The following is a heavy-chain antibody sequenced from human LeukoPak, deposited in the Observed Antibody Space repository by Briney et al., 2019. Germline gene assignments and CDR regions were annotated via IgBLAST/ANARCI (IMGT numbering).Heavy chain of an antibody. J-gene: IGHJ4*02. V-gene: IGHV3-23*01. CDR1: GFTFSNYP. CDR2: VSDNGGST. CDR3: AKRVSYSSGSHFDY. Sequence: GGSLRLSCAASGFTFSNYPISWVRQAPGRGLEWVSIVSDNGGSTYYADSVKGRFSISRDNSKNTLYLQMNSLRAEDSAIYYCAKRVSYSSGSHFDYWGQGTLVTVSS. D-gene: IGHD3-10*01.